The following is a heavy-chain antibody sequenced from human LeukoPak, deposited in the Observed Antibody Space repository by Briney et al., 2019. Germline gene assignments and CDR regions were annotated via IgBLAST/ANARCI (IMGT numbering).Heavy chain of an antibody. J-gene: IGHJ4*02. V-gene: IGHV1-46*01. Sequence: GASVKVSCKASAYTFTSYYMHWVRQAPGQGLEWMGIINPNGGSTSYAQKFRGRVVMTRDTSTSTVFMELTSLRSEDTAVYFCAREGVLQGGYYRYYFDYWGQGTLVTVSS. CDR1: AYTFTSYY. CDR2: INPNGGST. D-gene: IGHD3-3*01. CDR3: AREGVLQGGYYRYYFDY.